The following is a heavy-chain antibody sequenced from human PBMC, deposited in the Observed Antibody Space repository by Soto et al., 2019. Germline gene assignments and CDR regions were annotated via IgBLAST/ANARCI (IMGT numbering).Heavy chain of an antibody. J-gene: IGHJ3*02. CDR2: ISGSGGST. CDR1: GFTFSSYA. CDR3: AKGRWKLAGPHDAFDI. V-gene: IGHV3-23*01. D-gene: IGHD1-1*01. Sequence: EVQLLESGGGLVQPGGSLRLSCAASGFTFSSYAMSWVRQAPGKGLEWVSAISGSGGSTYYADSVKGRFTISRDNSKNTLYLQMNSLRAEDTAVYYCAKGRWKLAGPHDAFDIWGQGTMVTVSS.